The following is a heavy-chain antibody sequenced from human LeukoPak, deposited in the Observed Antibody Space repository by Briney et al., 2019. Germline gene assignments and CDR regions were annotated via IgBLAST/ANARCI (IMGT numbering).Heavy chain of an antibody. CDR1: GFTFSSYG. CDR3: ARGESGYFDY. Sequence: GGSLRLSCAASGFTFSSYGMSWVRQAPGKGLEWVATIKQDGSERYYVDSVKGRFTISRDNAKNSLYLQMNSLRAEDTAVYYCARGESGYFDYWGQGTLVTVSS. D-gene: IGHD3-10*01. V-gene: IGHV3-7*01. CDR2: IKQDGSER. J-gene: IGHJ4*02.